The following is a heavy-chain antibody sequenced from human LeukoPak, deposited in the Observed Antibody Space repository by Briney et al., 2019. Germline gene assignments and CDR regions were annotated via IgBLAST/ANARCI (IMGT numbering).Heavy chain of an antibody. Sequence: ASVKVSCKASGGTFSSYAISWVRQAPGQGLEWMGGIIPIFGTANYAQKFQGRVTITADESTSTAYMELSSLRAEDSAVYYCARDDDWNYEDYWGQGTLVTVSS. CDR2: IIPIFGTA. CDR3: ARDDDWNYEDY. J-gene: IGHJ4*02. V-gene: IGHV1-69*13. CDR1: GGTFSSYA. D-gene: IGHD1-7*01.